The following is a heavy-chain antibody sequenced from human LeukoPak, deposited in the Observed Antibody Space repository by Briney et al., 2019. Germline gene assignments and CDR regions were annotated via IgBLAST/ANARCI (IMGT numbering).Heavy chain of an antibody. J-gene: IGHJ4*02. CDR1: GFTFSSYW. CDR2: IKEDGSQK. Sequence: GGSLRLSCAASGFTFSSYWMSWVRQAPGKGLEWVANIKEDGSQKYYVDSVRGRFTISRDNAKNSVFLQMNSLRAEDTAVYYCAKGEKYYYDRGDYWGQGTLVTVSS. CDR3: AKGEKYYYDRGDY. D-gene: IGHD3-22*01. V-gene: IGHV3-7*01.